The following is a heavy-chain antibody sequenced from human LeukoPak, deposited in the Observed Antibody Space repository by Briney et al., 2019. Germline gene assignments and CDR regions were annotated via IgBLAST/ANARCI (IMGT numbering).Heavy chain of an antibody. CDR2: IYYSGST. Sequence: PSETLSLTCTVSGGSISSYYWSWIRQPPGKGLEWMGYIYYSGSTNYNPSLKSRVTISVDTSKNQFSLKLSSVTAADTAVYYCARRTNYDSSGYYNAFDIWGQGTMVTVSS. CDR1: GGSISSYY. D-gene: IGHD3-22*01. V-gene: IGHV4-59*08. J-gene: IGHJ3*02. CDR3: ARRTNYDSSGYYNAFDI.